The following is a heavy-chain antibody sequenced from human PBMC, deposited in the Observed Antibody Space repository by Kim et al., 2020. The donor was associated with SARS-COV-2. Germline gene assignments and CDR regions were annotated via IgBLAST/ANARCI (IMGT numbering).Heavy chain of an antibody. CDR3: ARGHSSSFYYYYSGMDV. J-gene: IGHJ6*02. V-gene: IGHV4-34*04. D-gene: IGHD6-6*01. Sequence: LKSRATISVDTSKNPFSLKLSSVTAADTAVYYCARGHSSSFYYYYSGMDVWGQGTTVTISS.